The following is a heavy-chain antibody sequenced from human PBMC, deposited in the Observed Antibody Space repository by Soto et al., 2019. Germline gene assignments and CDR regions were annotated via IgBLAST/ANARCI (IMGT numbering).Heavy chain of an antibody. Sequence: PSETLSLTCAVSGGSISSSSYYGGWIRQPPGKGLEWIGSIYYSGSTYYNPSLKSRVTISVDTSKNQFSLKLSSVTAADTAVYYCARHPTYYDILTGYYTPVGAASDYWGQGTLVTVSS. J-gene: IGHJ4*02. CDR2: IYYSGST. D-gene: IGHD3-9*01. CDR3: ARHPTYYDILTGYYTPVGAASDY. V-gene: IGHV4-39*01. CDR1: GGSISSSSYY.